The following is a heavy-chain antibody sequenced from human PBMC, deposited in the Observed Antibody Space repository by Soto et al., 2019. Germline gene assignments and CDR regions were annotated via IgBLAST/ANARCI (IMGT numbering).Heavy chain of an antibody. CDR2: ISSSSSYI. J-gene: IGHJ4*02. V-gene: IGHV3-21*01. D-gene: IGHD3-3*01. CDR1: GFTFSSYA. Sequence: GGSLRLSCAASGFTFSSYAMSWVRQAPGKGLEWVSSISSSSSYIYYADSVKGRFTISRDNAKNSLYLQMNSLRAEDTAVYYCARDTDFWSGYSFDYWGQGTLVTVSS. CDR3: ARDTDFWSGYSFDY.